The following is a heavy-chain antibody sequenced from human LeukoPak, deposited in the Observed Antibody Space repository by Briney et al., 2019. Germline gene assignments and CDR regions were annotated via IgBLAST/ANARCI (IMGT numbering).Heavy chain of an antibody. V-gene: IGHV1-46*01. D-gene: IGHD6-19*01. CDR1: GYTFTSYY. CDR2: INPSGGST. CDR3: ASAVAGHFNY. Sequence: ASVKVSCKASGYTFTSYYMHWVRQAPGQGLEWMGIINPSGGSTSYAQKFQGRVTMTRNTSISTAYMELSSLRSEDTAVYYCASAVAGHFNYWGQGTLVTVSS. J-gene: IGHJ4*02.